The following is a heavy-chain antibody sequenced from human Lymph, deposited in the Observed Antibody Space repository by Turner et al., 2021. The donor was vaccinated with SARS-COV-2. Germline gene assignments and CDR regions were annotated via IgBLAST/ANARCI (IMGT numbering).Heavy chain of an antibody. CDR1: GFTFSSYA. V-gene: IGHV3-30*04. D-gene: IGHD3-22*01. CDR3: ARDRDSSGWVDY. J-gene: IGHJ4*02. Sequence: QVQLVESGGGVVQPGRSLRLSCAASGFTFSSYAMHWVRQAPGKGLEWVAFISYDGSDKYYADSVKGRFTFSRDNSKNTLYLQMNSLSAEDTAVYYCARDRDSSGWVDYWGQGTLVTVSS. CDR2: ISYDGSDK.